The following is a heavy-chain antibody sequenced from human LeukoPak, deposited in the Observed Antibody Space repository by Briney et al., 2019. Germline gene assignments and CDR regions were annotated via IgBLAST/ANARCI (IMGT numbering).Heavy chain of an antibody. Sequence: PSETLSLTCTVSGGSIGSYYWSWIRQPPGKGLEWIGYIYYSGSTNYNPSLKSRVTISLDTSKNQFSMYLISVTAADTAVYYCAREGVAAAGKLDYWGQGTLVTVSS. CDR1: GGSIGSYY. J-gene: IGHJ4*02. D-gene: IGHD6-13*01. CDR3: AREGVAAAGKLDY. CDR2: IYYSGST. V-gene: IGHV4-59*01.